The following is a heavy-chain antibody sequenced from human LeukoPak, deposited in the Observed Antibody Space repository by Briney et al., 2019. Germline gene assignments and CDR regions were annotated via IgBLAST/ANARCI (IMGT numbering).Heavy chain of an antibody. Sequence: GGSLRLSCAASGFTFSNAWMSWVRQAPGKGLEWVGRIKSKTDGGTTDYAAPVKGRFTISRDDSKNTLYLQMNSLKTEDTAVYYCTTFEYSSSTGYYYYYMDVWGKGTTVTVSS. J-gene: IGHJ6*03. D-gene: IGHD6-6*01. CDR3: TTFEYSSSTGYYYYYMDV. CDR1: GFTFSNAW. V-gene: IGHV3-15*01. CDR2: IKSKTDGGTT.